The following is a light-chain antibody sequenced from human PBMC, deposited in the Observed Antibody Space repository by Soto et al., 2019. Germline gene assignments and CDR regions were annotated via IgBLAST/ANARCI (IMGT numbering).Light chain of an antibody. Sequence: DIQMTQSPSSVSASVGDRVTITCWASQDIGIELGWYQQKPGRAPKSLIYYGSRVQSGGPPRFSGSGSGTDFTLTISSLQPEDFATYYCQQGKRFPRTFGQGTKVDIK. V-gene: IGKV1-12*01. CDR2: YGS. J-gene: IGKJ1*01. CDR3: QQGKRFPRT. CDR1: QDIGIE.